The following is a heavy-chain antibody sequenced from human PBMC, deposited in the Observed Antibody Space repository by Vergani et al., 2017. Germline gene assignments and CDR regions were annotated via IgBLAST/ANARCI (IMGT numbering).Heavy chain of an antibody. D-gene: IGHD2-2*01. CDR2: IYSGGST. CDR3: ARAYCSSTSCHPYYYGMDV. Sequence: EVQPVESGGGLVKPGGSLRLSCTTSGFTFSSNYMSWVRQAPGKGLEWVSVIYSGGSTYYADSVKGRFTISRDNSKNTLYLQMNSLRAEDTAVYYCARAYCSSTSCHPYYYGMDVWGQGTTVTVSS. CDR1: GFTFSSNY. J-gene: IGHJ6*02. V-gene: IGHV3-66*02.